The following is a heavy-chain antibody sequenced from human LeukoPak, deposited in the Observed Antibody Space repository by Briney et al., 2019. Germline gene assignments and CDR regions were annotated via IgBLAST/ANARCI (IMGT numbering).Heavy chain of an antibody. V-gene: IGHV3-74*01. CDR1: GFTFSSNW. Sequence: GGSLRLSCAASGFTFSSNWMHWVRQAPGKGLVWVSRINSDGSSTSNADSVKGRFTISRDNAKNSLYLQMNSLRAEDTAVYYCARDSGGGDPDYWGQGTLVTVPS. D-gene: IGHD2-21*02. CDR2: INSDGSST. CDR3: ARDSGGGDPDY. J-gene: IGHJ4*02.